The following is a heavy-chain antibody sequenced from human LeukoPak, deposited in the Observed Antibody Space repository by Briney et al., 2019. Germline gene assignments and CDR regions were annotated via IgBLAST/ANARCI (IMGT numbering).Heavy chain of an antibody. Sequence: PSETLSLTCTVSGASLGSDYRSWIRQPPGKGLEWIGYIFYDRTANLNPSLKSRLTMSVDTSKNQFSLKLNSVTAADTAVYYCARDKGSIYESSDSYVGYRYYGMDVWGQGTTVIVSS. J-gene: IGHJ6*02. V-gene: IGHV4-59*01. D-gene: IGHD5/OR15-5a*01. CDR1: GASLGSDY. CDR2: IFYDRTA. CDR3: ARDKGSIYESSDSYVGYRYYGMDV.